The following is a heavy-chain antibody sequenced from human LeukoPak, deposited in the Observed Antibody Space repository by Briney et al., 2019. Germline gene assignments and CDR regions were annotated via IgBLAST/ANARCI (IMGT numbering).Heavy chain of an antibody. CDR3: ARMPWFGELSDYGMDV. D-gene: IGHD3-10*01. CDR2: INPSGGSK. J-gene: IGHJ6*04. V-gene: IGHV1-46*01. CDR1: GYTFTIYY. Sequence: ASVTVSFKASGYTFTIYYMHWVRQAPGQGGGGMGVINPSGGSKSYKQKFQGRGTITRDTSTSTVYMELSSLRSEDTAVYYCARMPWFGELSDYGMDVWGKGTTVTVSS.